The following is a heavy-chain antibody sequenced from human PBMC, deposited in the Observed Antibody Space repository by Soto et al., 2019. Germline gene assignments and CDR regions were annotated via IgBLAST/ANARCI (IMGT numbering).Heavy chain of an antibody. CDR2: IIPISATT. CDR1: GGTFSSYA. CDR3: ARDPGYSYGHPPHRGMDV. Sequence: QVQLVQSGAEVKKPGSSVKVSCKISGGTFSSYAINWVRQAPGQGLEWMGGIIPISATTNYAQKFQGRATITADESTFTSYMELRSLISADTALYYGARDPGYSYGHPPHRGMDVWGQGTTVTVSS. V-gene: IGHV1-69*01. D-gene: IGHD5-18*01. J-gene: IGHJ6*02.